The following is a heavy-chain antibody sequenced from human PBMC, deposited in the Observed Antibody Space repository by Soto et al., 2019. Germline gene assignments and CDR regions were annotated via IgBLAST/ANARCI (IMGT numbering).Heavy chain of an antibody. D-gene: IGHD6-13*01. Sequence: QVQLVQSGAEVKKPGASVKVSCQASGYTFTSYGISWVRQAPGQGLEWMGWFSAYIGNTNYAQKLQGRVTMTTDNATSTDYMELRSLRSDDTAVYYGARWDTGQQLANYYYYGMDVWGQGTTVTVSS. CDR3: ARWDTGQQLANYYYYGMDV. V-gene: IGHV1-18*01. CDR1: GYTFTSYG. J-gene: IGHJ6*02. CDR2: FSAYIGNT.